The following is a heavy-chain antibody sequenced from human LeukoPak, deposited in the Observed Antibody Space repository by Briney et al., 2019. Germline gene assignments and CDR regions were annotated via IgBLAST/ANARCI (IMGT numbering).Heavy chain of an antibody. J-gene: IGHJ3*02. Sequence: SLRLSCAASGFTFDDYAMHWVRQAPGKGLEWVSGISWNSGSIGYADSVKGRFTISRDNAKNSLYLQMNSLRAEDTALYYCAKGILTTVVTDAFDIWGQGTMVTVSS. V-gene: IGHV3-9*01. CDR2: ISWNSGSI. CDR1: GFTFDDYA. D-gene: IGHD4-23*01. CDR3: AKGILTTVVTDAFDI.